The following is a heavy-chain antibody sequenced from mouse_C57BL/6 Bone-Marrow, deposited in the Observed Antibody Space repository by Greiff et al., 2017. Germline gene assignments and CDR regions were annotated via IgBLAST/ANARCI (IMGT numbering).Heavy chain of an antibody. Sequence: QVQLQQPGAELVRPGTSVKLSCKASGYTFTSYWMHWVKQRPGQGLEWIGVIDPSDSYTNYNQKFKGKATLTVYTSSSTAYMQLSSLTSEDSAVYYCARCDYDWFAYWGQGTLVTVSA. D-gene: IGHD2-4*01. CDR2: IDPSDSYT. J-gene: IGHJ3*01. V-gene: IGHV1-59*01. CDR1: GYTFTSYW. CDR3: ARCDYDWFAY.